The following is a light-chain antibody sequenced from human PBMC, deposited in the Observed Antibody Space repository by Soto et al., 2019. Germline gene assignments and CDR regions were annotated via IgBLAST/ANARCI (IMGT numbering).Light chain of an antibody. V-gene: IGKV3-20*01. CDR1: QTISNTF. J-gene: IGKJ1*01. CDR2: GAS. CDR3: QQYGSAWT. Sequence: EIVLTQSPGTLSLSPGERATLSCRASQTISNTFLAWYQQRPGQAPRLLIYGASGRAAGIPDRFSGSGSGTDFTLTISRLEPEDFAVYYCQQYGSAWTFGQGTKVDIK.